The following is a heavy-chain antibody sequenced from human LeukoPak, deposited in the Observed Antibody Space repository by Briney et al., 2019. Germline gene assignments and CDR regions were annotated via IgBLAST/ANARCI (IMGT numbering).Heavy chain of an antibody. CDR3: ARQVDTAMICYYMDV. J-gene: IGHJ6*03. CDR2: FYYSGTT. V-gene: IGHV4-39*01. Sequence: SETLSLTCTVSGDSISSSSYYWGGITRPPGKALEVLGHFYYSGTTYYNPSLKSRVSISVDTSQNQFSLSLSSVTAADTAVYYCARQVDTAMICYYMDVWGKGTTVTVSS. CDR1: GDSISSSSYY. D-gene: IGHD5-18*01.